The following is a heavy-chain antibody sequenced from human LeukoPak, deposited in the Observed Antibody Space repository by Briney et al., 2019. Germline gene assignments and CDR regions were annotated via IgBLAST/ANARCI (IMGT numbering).Heavy chain of an antibody. V-gene: IGHV5-51*01. CDR3: ARLYDRSDYGMDV. Sequence: GESLKISCKGSGYSFTSYWIGWVRQMPGKGLEWMGIIYPGDSDTRYSPSFQGQVTISADKPISTAYLQWSSLKASDTAMYYCARLYDRSDYGMDVWGQGTTVTVSS. CDR2: IYPGDSDT. J-gene: IGHJ6*02. CDR1: GYSFTSYW. D-gene: IGHD3-22*01.